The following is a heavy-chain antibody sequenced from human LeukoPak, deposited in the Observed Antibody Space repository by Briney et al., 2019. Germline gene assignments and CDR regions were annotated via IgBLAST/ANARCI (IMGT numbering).Heavy chain of an antibody. J-gene: IGHJ4*02. CDR3: ARGTSEAFRSLDS. V-gene: IGHV3-66*01. D-gene: IGHD1-14*01. CDR1: GFTVNY. Sequence: GGSLRLSCAASGFTVNYMTWVRQAPRKGLEWVSVIYNGGTTYYADSVKGRFTISRDNSENTLYLQMNSLRAEDTAVYYCARGTSEAFRSLDSWGQGTLVTVSS. CDR2: IYNGGTT.